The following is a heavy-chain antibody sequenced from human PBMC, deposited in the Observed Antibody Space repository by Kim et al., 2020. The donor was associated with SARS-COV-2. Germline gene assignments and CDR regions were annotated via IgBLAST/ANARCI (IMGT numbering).Heavy chain of an antibody. Sequence: SETLSLTCTVSGGSISSSYYYWGWIRQPPGKGLEWIGSMYYSGTTYYNPSLKSRVTISVDTSKNQFSLKLTSVTAADTAVFYFARHDFSGGNSWFDPWV. CDR3: ARHDFSGGNSWFDP. D-gene: IGHD2-15*01. V-gene: IGHV4-39*01. CDR2: MYYSGTT. CDR1: GGSISSSYYY. J-gene: IGHJ5*02.